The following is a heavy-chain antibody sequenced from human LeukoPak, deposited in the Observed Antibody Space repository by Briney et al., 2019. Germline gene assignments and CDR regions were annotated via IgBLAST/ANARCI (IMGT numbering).Heavy chain of an antibody. D-gene: IGHD3-22*01. CDR2: ISGSGGST. Sequence: GGSLRLPCAASGFTFSSYAMSWVRQAPGKGLEWVSAISGSGGSTYYADSVKGRFTISRDNSKNTLYLQMNSLRAEDTAVYYCAKAGYYYDSSGSKYYFDYWGQGTLVTVSS. V-gene: IGHV3-23*01. CDR1: GFTFSSYA. CDR3: AKAGYYYDSSGSKYYFDY. J-gene: IGHJ4*02.